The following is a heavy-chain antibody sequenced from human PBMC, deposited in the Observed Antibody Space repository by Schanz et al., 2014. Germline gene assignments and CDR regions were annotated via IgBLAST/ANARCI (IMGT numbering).Heavy chain of an antibody. V-gene: IGHV3-23*04. CDR1: GFTFSDAC. Sequence: EVQLVESGGGLVKPGGSLRLSCAASGFTFSDACMSWVRQAPGKGLEWVSAISASGGTTYYADSVKGRFTISRDNSKNTLYLQMNSQRAEDTAVYYCANNWNIDYWGQGTLVTVSS. D-gene: IGHD1-20*01. CDR3: ANNWNIDY. J-gene: IGHJ4*02. CDR2: ISASGGTT.